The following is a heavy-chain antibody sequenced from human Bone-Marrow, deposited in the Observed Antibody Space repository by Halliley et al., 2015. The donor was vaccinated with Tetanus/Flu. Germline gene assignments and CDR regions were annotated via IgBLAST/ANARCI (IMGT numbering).Heavy chain of an antibody. CDR2: TNPSDSSI. CDR3: VREGYASGWSKAFDY. Sequence: MGLTNPSDSSISYAQKFQGRVTVTRDTSTSTVYMELSSLRSEDTAVYYCVREGYASGWSKAFDYWGQGTLVTVPS. V-gene: IGHV1-46*01. D-gene: IGHD6-19*01. J-gene: IGHJ4*01.